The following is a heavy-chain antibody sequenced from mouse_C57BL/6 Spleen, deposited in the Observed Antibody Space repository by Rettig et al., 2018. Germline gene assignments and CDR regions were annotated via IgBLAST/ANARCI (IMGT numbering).Heavy chain of an antibody. Sequence: SVTGYSITSGYYWNWIRQFPGNKLEWMGYISYDGSNDYNPSLKNRISVTRDTSKNQFFLKLNSVTTEDTATYYCARDFDYGSSYVGDYWGQGTSVTVSS. V-gene: IGHV3-6*01. CDR2: ISYDGSN. D-gene: IGHD1-1*01. J-gene: IGHJ4*01. CDR1: GYSITSGYY. CDR3: ARDFDYGSSYVGDY.